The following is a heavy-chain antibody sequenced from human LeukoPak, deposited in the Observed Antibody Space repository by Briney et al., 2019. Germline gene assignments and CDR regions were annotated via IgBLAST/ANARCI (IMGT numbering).Heavy chain of an antibody. V-gene: IGHV1-2*06. CDR1: GYTFNNYY. D-gene: IGHD6-19*01. J-gene: IGHJ4*02. CDR3: ARATVAGASVFDY. CDR2: INPNSGGT. Sequence: APVKVSCKASGYTFNNYYIHWVRQAPGQGLEWMGRINPNSGGTNYAQKFQGRVTMTRDTSISTAYMELSRLRSDDTAVYYCARATVAGASVFDYWGQGTLVTVSS.